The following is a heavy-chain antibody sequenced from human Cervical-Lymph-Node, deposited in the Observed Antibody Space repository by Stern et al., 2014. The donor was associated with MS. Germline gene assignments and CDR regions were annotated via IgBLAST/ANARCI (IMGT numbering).Heavy chain of an antibody. CDR2: FDPEHCET. V-gene: IGHV1-24*01. Sequence: VQLVQSGAEVKKPGASVKVSCKVSGYTRSEVSMHWVRQAPGKGLEWMGGFDPEHCETRYAQKFQGRVTMAEDRSTDTAYMELSSLRSEDTAVYYCATHRGRVTYYYGMDVWGQGTTVTVSS. J-gene: IGHJ6*02. D-gene: IGHD2-21*02. CDR1: GYTRSEVS. CDR3: ATHRGRVTYYYGMDV.